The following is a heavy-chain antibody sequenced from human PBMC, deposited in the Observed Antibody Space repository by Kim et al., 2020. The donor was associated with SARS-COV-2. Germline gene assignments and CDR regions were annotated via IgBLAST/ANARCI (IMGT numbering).Heavy chain of an antibody. J-gene: IGHJ4*02. CDR3: ARVREGCSSWYYFDY. V-gene: IGHV3-11*05. Sequence: GGSLRLSCAASGFTFSDYYMSWIRQAPGKGLEWISYISSSSSYTNYADSVKGRFTISRDNAKNSLYLQMNSLRAEDTAVYYCARVREGCSSWYYFDYWGQGTLVTVSS. D-gene: IGHD6-13*01. CDR2: ISSSSSYT. CDR1: GFTFSDYY.